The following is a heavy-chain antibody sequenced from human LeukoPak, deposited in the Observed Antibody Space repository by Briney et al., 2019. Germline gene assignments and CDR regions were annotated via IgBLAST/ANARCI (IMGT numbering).Heavy chain of an antibody. CDR1: GGSISSSSYY. CDR2: IYYSGST. Sequence: SETLSLTCTVSGGSISSSSYYWGWIRQPPGKGLEGIESIYYSGSTYYNPSLKSRVTISVDTSKNQFSLKLSSVTAADTAVYYCARHYCSGGSCYFDYWGQGTLVTVSS. D-gene: IGHD2-15*01. CDR3: ARHYCSGGSCYFDY. V-gene: IGHV4-39*01. J-gene: IGHJ4*02.